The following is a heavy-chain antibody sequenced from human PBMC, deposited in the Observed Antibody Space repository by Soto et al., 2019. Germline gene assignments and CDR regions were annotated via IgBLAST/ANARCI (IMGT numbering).Heavy chain of an antibody. Sequence: QVQLQQSGPGLVKPSQTLSLTCAISGDSVSSNSAAWNWIRQSPSRGLEWLGRTYYRSKWYNDXXVSVKSRITIXXDXSXXQFSRQLNSVTPEDTAVYYCARGGTYSSGWYDFDYWGQGTLVTVSS. CDR1: GDSVSSNSAA. CDR3: ARGGTYSSGWYDFDY. D-gene: IGHD6-19*01. V-gene: IGHV6-1*01. J-gene: IGHJ4*02. CDR2: TYYRSKWYN.